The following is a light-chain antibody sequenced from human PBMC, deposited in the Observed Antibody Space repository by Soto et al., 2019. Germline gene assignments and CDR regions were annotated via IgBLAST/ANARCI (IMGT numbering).Light chain of an antibody. CDR2: RND. V-gene: IGLV1-47*01. CDR1: TSNIGNNY. CDR3: AAWDDSLSGVE. Sequence: QCVLTQPPSAYGTPGQRVTISCSGSTSNIGNNYAYWYQQLTGTAPKLLIYRNDQRPSGVPDRFSGSKSGTSASLVISGLRSEDEADYYCAAWDDSLSGVEFGGGTKVTVL. J-gene: IGLJ2*01.